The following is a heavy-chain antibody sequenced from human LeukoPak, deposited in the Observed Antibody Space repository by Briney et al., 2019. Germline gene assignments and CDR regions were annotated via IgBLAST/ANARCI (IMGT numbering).Heavy chain of an antibody. CDR1: GFTFSSYS. CDR3: ARGLGTTVTTDY. CDR2: ISSSSSYI. Sequence: GGSLRLSCAASGFTFSSYSMNWVRQAPGKGLEWVSSISSSSSYIYYADSVKGRFTISRDNAKNSLYLQMNSLRAEGTAVYYCARGLGTTVTTDYWGQGTLVTVSS. J-gene: IGHJ4*02. V-gene: IGHV3-21*01. D-gene: IGHD4-17*01.